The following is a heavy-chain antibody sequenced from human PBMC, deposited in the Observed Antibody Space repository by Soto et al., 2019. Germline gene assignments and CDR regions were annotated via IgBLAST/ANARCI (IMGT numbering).Heavy chain of an antibody. J-gene: IGHJ4*02. CDR2: IVVGSGNT. D-gene: IGHD5-18*01. CDR1: GFTFTSSA. V-gene: IGHV1-58*01. CDR3: AADPWRGYSYGYYY. Sequence: QMQLVQSGPEVKKPGTSVKVSCKASGFTFTSSAVQWVRQARGQRLEWIGWIVVGSGNTNYAQKFQERVTITRDMSTSTAYMELSSLRSEDTAVYYCAADPWRGYSYGYYYWGQGTLVTVSS.